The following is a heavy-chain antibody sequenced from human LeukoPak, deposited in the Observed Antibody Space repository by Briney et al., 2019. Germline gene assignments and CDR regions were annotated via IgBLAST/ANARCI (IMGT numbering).Heavy chain of an antibody. CDR1: GFTVSTKY. D-gene: IGHD3-3*02. Sequence: GGSLRPSCAASGFTVSTKYMNWVRQAPGKGLEWVSIIYSGATTYYADSVKGRFTISRDTSKNTLSLQMNSLRAEDTAVYFCARVGDHFHWNLDLWGRGTLVSVSS. V-gene: IGHV3-53*01. CDR2: IYSGATT. CDR3: ARVGDHFHWNLDL. J-gene: IGHJ2*01.